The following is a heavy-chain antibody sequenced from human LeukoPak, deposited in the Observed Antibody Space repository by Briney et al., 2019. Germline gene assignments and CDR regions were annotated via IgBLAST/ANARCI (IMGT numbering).Heavy chain of an antibody. V-gene: IGHV3-23*01. CDR3: AKGKKLYDSNDYYFFAPLEY. Sequence: AGGPLRLSCAASEFIFNNFAMTWVRQAPGKGLEWVSSISGSGRTTHYADSAKGRFTISRDNSKNTLFLQMSSLRADDTAIYYCAKGKKLYDSNDYYFFAPLEYWGQGALVTVSS. CDR1: EFIFNNFA. J-gene: IGHJ4*02. CDR2: ISGSGRTT. D-gene: IGHD3-22*01.